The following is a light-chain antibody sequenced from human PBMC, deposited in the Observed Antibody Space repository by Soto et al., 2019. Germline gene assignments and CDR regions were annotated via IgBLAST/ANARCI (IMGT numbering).Light chain of an antibody. Sequence: EIVLTQSPATLSLSPGERATLSCRASQSVSSYLAWYQQKPGQAPRLLIYDASNRATGIPARFSGSGSGTDFTITISSLDPEDFAVYSCQQRSNWPPGFGGGTKVEIK. V-gene: IGKV3-11*01. CDR1: QSVSSY. J-gene: IGKJ4*01. CDR3: QQRSNWPPG. CDR2: DAS.